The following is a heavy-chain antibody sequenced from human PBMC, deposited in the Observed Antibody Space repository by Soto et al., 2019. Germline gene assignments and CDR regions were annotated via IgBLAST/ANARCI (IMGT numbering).Heavy chain of an antibody. V-gene: IGHV3-23*01. CDR1: GFTFSNYA. J-gene: IGHJ4*02. CDR3: AKERLGRGADY. CDR2: ISGGGGNT. Sequence: EVQLLESGGGLVQPGGSLRLSCAASGFTFSNYAMSWVRQTPGKGLEWVSTISGGGGNTYYPDSVKGRFTISRDNSKDTGYLQINSLRAEDTAIYYCAKERLGRGADYWGQGALVTVTS.